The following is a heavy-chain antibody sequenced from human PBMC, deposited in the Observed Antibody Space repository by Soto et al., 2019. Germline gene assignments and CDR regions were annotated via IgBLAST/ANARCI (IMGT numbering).Heavy chain of an antibody. CDR3: ARGGSSWSWDY. Sequence: EVQLVESGGGLVQPGGSLRLSCAASGFTFSSYDMHWVRQATGKGLEWVSAIGTAGDTYYPGSVKARFTISRENAKNSLYLQMNSLRAGDTAVYYCARGGSSWSWDYWGQGTLVTVSS. CDR1: GFTFSSYD. J-gene: IGHJ4*02. CDR2: IGTAGDT. V-gene: IGHV3-13*01. D-gene: IGHD6-13*01.